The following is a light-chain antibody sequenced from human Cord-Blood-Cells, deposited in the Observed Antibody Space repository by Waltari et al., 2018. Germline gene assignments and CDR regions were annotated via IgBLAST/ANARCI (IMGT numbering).Light chain of an antibody. CDR3: QQSYSTPYS. J-gene: IGKJ2*03. Sequence: DIQMTQSPSSLSASVGDSVTITCRASQSISSYLHWYQQKPGKAPKLLIYAASSWQSGIPSRFSGSGSGTDFTLTISSLQPEDFATYYCQQSYSTPYSFGQGTKLEIK. CDR1: QSISSY. CDR2: AAS. V-gene: IGKV1-39*01.